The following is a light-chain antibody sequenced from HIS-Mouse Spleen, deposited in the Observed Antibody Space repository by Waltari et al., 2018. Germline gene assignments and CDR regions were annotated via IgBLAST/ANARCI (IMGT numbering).Light chain of an antibody. CDR1: QGISSA. V-gene: IGKV1-13*02. Sequence: AIQLTQSPSSLSASVGDRVTITCRASQGISSALAWYQQKPGKAPKLLIYDASSLESGVPSRFSGSGSGTDFTLTISSLQPEDFATYYCQQYYSYLPITFGQGTRLEIK. J-gene: IGKJ5*01. CDR2: DAS. CDR3: QQYYSYLPIT.